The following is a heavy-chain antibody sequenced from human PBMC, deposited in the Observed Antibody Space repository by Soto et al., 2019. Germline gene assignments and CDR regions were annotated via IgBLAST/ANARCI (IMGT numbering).Heavy chain of an antibody. Sequence: GGSLRLSCAASGFTFSSYAMHWVRQAPGKGLEWVAVISYDGSNKYYADSVKGRFTISRDNSKNTLYLQMNSLRAEDTAVYYCARDGNPVLLWFGESGKGDAFDIWGQGTMVTVSS. CDR1: GFTFSSYA. CDR2: ISYDGSNK. CDR3: ARDGNPVLLWFGESGKGDAFDI. D-gene: IGHD3-10*01. J-gene: IGHJ3*02. V-gene: IGHV3-30-3*01.